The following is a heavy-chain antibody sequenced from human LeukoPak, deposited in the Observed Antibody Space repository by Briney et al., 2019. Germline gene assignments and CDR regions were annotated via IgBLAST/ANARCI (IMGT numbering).Heavy chain of an antibody. CDR3: ARAISGYYRY. J-gene: IGHJ4*02. V-gene: IGHV3-7*01. Sequence: GGALRLSCAVPGFTFSSYWMRWGRQAPGKGGEWVANIKQDGSEKYYVDSVKGRFTISRDNDKNSLYLQMNSLRAEDTAVYYCARAISGYYRYWGQGTLVTVSS. D-gene: IGHD3-3*01. CDR2: IKQDGSEK. CDR1: GFTFSSYW.